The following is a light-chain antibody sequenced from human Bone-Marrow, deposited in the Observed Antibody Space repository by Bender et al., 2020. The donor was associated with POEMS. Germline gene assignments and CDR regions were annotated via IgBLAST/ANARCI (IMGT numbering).Light chain of an antibody. CDR1: SSNIGSHY. CDR3: VAWDASLNGWV. J-gene: IGLJ3*02. Sequence: QSVLTQPPSASGTPGQRVTISCSGSSSNIGSHYVYWYQQLPGAAPTLLIYRNNLRPSGVPDRFSGSRSGTSASLAISGLRSDDEAIYFCVAWDASLNGWVFGGGTKLTVL. CDR2: RNN. V-gene: IGLV1-47*01.